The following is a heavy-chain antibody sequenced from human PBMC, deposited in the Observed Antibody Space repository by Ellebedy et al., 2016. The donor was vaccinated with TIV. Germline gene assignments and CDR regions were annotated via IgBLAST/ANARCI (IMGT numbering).Heavy chain of an antibody. CDR2: TYLTSKWYY. V-gene: IGHV6-1*01. Sequence: SQTLSLTCAISGDSVSSNTAAWNWIRLSPSRGLEWLGRTYLTSKWYYDYSESLKGRITINPDTSKNHFSLQLEFVTPEDTAVYFCARTKWGLVGAIDHWGPGTLVSVSS. CDR1: GDSVSSNTAA. CDR3: ARTKWGLVGAIDH. D-gene: IGHD7-27*01. J-gene: IGHJ4*02.